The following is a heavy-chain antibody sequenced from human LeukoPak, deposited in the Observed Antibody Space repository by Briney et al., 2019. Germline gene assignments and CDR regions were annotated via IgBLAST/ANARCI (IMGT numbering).Heavy chain of an antibody. V-gene: IGHV4-39*07. D-gene: IGHD3-22*01. CDR2: IYYTGST. J-gene: IGHJ6*03. CDR1: GGSISSSSYY. CDR3: AREPYYYDSSGYYYYYMDV. Sequence: SETLSLTCTVSGGSISSSSYYWGWIRQPPGKGLEWIGSIYYTGSTNYNPSLKSRVTISVDTSKNQFSLKLSSVTAADTAVYYCAREPYYYDSSGYYYYYMDVWGKGTTVTVSS.